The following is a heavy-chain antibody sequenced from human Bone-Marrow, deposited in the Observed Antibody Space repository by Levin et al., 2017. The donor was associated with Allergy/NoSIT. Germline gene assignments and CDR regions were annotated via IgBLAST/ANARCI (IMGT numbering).Heavy chain of an antibody. CDR1: GFSLRTRGVG. V-gene: IGHV2-5*02. D-gene: IGHD3-22*01. CDR3: ARDHTYYFDNSGYLYYYYGLDV. Sequence: QTLSLTCTFSGFSLRTRGVGVSWIRQPPGKALEWLALIYWDDDKRYSPSLKSRLTITKDTSNNQVVLTMTNIDPVDTATYFCARDHTYYFDNSGYLYYYYGLDVWGQGTTVTVSS. J-gene: IGHJ6*02. CDR2: IYWDDDK.